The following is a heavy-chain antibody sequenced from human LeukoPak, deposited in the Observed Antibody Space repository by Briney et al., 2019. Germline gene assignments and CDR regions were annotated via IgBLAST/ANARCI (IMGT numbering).Heavy chain of an antibody. J-gene: IGHJ5*02. CDR1: GFTFSTYG. Sequence: PGRSLRLSCAASGFTFSTYGMHWVRQAPGKGLEWVSFITSSGNTMYYADSVKGRFTISRDNAKNSLYLQMNSLRADDTAVYYCARLRSKYWFDPWGQGTLVTVSS. D-gene: IGHD4-11*01. CDR3: ARLRSKYWFDP. V-gene: IGHV3-48*04. CDR2: ITSSGNTM.